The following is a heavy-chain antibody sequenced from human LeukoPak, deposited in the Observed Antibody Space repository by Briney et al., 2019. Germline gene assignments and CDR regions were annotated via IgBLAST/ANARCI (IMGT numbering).Heavy chain of an antibody. CDR3: ARGHYGGSWGFDY. J-gene: IGHJ4*02. CDR2: INHSGST. CDR1: GGSFSGYY. V-gene: IGHV4-34*01. Sequence: SETLSLTCSVYGGSFSGYYWSWIRQPPGKGLEWIGEINHSGSTNYNPSLKSRVTISVDTSKNQFSLKLSSVTAADTAVYYCARGHYGGSWGFDYWGQGTLVTVSS. D-gene: IGHD4-17*01.